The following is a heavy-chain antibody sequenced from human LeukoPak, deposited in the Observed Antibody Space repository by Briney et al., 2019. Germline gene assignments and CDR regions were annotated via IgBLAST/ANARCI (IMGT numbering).Heavy chain of an antibody. Sequence: GASVKVSCKVSGYTLTELSMHWVRQVPGKGLEWMGGFDPEDGETIYAQKFQGRVTMTEDTSTDTAYMELSSLRSEDTAVYYCATDHLGMNWFDPWGQGTLVTVSS. J-gene: IGHJ5*02. V-gene: IGHV1-24*01. D-gene: IGHD7-27*01. CDR1: GYTLTELS. CDR3: ATDHLGMNWFDP. CDR2: FDPEDGET.